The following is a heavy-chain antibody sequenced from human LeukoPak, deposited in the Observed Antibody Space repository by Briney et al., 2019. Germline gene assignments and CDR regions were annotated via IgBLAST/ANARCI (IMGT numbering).Heavy chain of an antibody. J-gene: IGHJ4*02. CDR1: GGSISSGSHH. V-gene: IGHV4-39*01. CDR3: ARHDGRSGGTMGALDF. CDR2: IYDSRTI. D-gene: IGHD4-23*01. Sequence: SETLSLTCTVSGGSISSGSHHWGWFRQSPGKGLEWIGSIYDSRTIYYNPSLNSRVTISAVTSKNQFSLQLNSVTAADTAVYYCARHDGRSGGTMGALDFWGQGTLVTVSS.